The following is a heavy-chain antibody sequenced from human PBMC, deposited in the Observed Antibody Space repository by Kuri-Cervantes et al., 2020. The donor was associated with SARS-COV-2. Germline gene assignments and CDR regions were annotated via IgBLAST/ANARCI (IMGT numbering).Heavy chain of an antibody. CDR1: GGSISNSNW. J-gene: IGHJ5*02. V-gene: IGHV4-4*02. Sequence: SETLSLTCAVSGGSISNSNWWSWVRQPPGKGLEWIGEIYHSGSTNYNPSLKSRVTISVDTSKNQFSLKLSSVTAADTAVYYCARRINYWWFDPWGQGTLVTVSS. D-gene: IGHD4-11*01. CDR3: ARRINYWWFDP. CDR2: IYHSGST.